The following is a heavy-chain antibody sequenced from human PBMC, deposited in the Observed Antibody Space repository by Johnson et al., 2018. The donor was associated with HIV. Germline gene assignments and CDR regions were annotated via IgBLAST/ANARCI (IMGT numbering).Heavy chain of an antibody. Sequence: VQLVESGGGLVQPGGSLRLSCAASGFTVTSDYMSWVRQAPGKGLEWVSIIYGGGTTYYADSVKGRFTISRDNSKNTLYLQMNSLRAEDTAVYYCARDLSEGELGHAFDIWGQGTMVTVSS. CDR2: IYGGGTT. CDR1: GFTVTSDY. V-gene: IGHV3-66*01. J-gene: IGHJ3*02. D-gene: IGHD1-26*01. CDR3: ARDLSEGELGHAFDI.